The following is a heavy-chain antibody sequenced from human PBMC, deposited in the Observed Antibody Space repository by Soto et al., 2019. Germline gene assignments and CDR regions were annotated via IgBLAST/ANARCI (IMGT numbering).Heavy chain of an antibody. CDR3: AKEFHSWNYFDY. CDR1: GVTFSSSG. Sequence: GGSLNLSSGASGVTFSSSGMHWVRHAPGKGLEWVAVISYDGSNKFYADSVKGRFTISRDNFRNTLYPQMNSLRAEDTAVYYCAKEFHSWNYFDYWGQGTLVTVSS. J-gene: IGHJ4*02. V-gene: IGHV3-30*18. D-gene: IGHD1-20*01. CDR2: ISYDGSNK.